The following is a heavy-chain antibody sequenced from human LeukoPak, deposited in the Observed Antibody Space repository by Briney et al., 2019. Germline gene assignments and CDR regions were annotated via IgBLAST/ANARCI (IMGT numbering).Heavy chain of an antibody. V-gene: IGHV2-5*02. J-gene: IGHJ5*02. Sequence: GSGPTLVNPTQTLTLTCTFSGFSLSTSGVGVGWIRQPPGKALEWLALIYWDDDKRYSPSLKSRLTITKDTSKNQVVLTMTNMDPVDTATYYCAHLIAVAGTGNKGWFDPWGQGTLVTVSS. CDR1: GFSLSTSGVG. CDR3: AHLIAVAGTGNKGWFDP. CDR2: IYWDDDK. D-gene: IGHD6-19*01.